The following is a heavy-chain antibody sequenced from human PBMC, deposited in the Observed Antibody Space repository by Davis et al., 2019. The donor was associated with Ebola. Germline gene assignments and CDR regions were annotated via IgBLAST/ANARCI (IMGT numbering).Heavy chain of an antibody. D-gene: IGHD3-9*01. V-gene: IGHV4-39*07. J-gene: IGHJ6*02. Sequence: SETLSLTCTVSGGSISTTSYYWGWIRQPPGKGLEWIGSIFYTGSTFYNPSLKSRVTISVDTSKNQFSLKLSSVTAADTAVYYCARGAATILYYYYGMDVWGQGTTVTVSS. CDR3: ARGAATILYYYYGMDV. CDR2: IFYTGST. CDR1: GGSISTTSYY.